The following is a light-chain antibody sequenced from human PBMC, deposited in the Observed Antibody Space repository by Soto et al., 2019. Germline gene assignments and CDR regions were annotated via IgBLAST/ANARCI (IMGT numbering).Light chain of an antibody. V-gene: IGKV1-5*01. CDR3: QQYNSYPWT. CDR2: DAS. CDR1: QTIGSW. Sequence: DIQMTQSPSTLSASVGGRVSITCRASQTIGSWLAWYQKKPGKAPNLLIYDASSLESGVPSRFSGSGSGTEFTLTISSLQPDDFATYFCQQYNSYPWTFGQGTKVDIK. J-gene: IGKJ1*01.